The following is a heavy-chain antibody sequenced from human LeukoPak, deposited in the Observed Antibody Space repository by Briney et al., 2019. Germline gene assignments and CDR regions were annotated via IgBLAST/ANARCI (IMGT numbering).Heavy chain of an antibody. CDR3: AREVRQQLVLMAECNWFDP. CDR2: ISAYNGNT. CDR1: SYTFTSYG. J-gene: IGHJ5*02. D-gene: IGHD6-13*01. V-gene: IGHV1-18*01. Sequence: GASVKVSCKASSYTFTSYGISWVRQAPGQGLEWMGWISAYNGNTNYAQKLQGRVTMTTDTSTSTAYMELRSLRSDDTAVYYCAREVRQQLVLMAECNWFDPWGQGTLVTVSS.